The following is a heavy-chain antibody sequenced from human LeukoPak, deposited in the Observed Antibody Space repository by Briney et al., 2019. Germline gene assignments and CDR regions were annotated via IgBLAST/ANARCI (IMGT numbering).Heavy chain of an antibody. CDR2: IYYSGST. V-gene: IGHV4-59*01. D-gene: IGHD3-22*01. CDR3: ARLYDSSGYYYYYYYMDV. J-gene: IGHJ6*03. CDR1: GGSISDYY. Sequence: SQTLSLTCTVSGGSISDYYWSWIRQPPGKGLELIGYIYYSGSTNYNPSLKSRVTISVDTSKNQFSLKLSSVTAADTAVYYCARLYDSSGYYYYYYYMDVWGKGTTVTVSS.